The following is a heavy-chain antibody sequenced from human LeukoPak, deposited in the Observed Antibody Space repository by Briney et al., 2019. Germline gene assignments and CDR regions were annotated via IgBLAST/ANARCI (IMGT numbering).Heavy chain of an antibody. CDR2: IYHSGTT. D-gene: IGHD2-8*02. CDR1: GASLSASGRN. Sequence: SETLSLTCTVSGASLSASGRNWGWVRQPPGKGLEWIASIYHSGTTYYNPSFESRVTVSVDTSKNQFSLKLSSVTATDTAVYYCLSGRDNAFDPWGQGTLVTVSP. V-gene: IGHV4-39*01. CDR3: LSGRDNAFDP. J-gene: IGHJ5*02.